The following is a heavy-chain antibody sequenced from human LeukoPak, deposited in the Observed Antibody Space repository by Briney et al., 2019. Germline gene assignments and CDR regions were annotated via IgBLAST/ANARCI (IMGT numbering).Heavy chain of an antibody. D-gene: IGHD2-15*01. Sequence: GGSLRLSCAASGFTFSSYWMNWARQAPGKGLEWVASINHNGNVNYYVDSVKGRFTISRDNAKNSLYLQMNSLRAEDTAVYYCARYCSGGSCYGAAFGLPGLGMDVWGQGTTVTVSS. V-gene: IGHV3-7*01. CDR1: GFTFSSYW. J-gene: IGHJ6*02. CDR3: ARYCSGGSCYGAAFGLPGLGMDV. CDR2: INHNGNVN.